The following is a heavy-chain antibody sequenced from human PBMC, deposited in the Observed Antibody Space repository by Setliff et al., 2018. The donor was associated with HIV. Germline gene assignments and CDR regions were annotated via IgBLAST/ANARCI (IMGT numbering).Heavy chain of an antibody. V-gene: IGHV4-39*07. Sequence: SETLSLTCTVSGDSISSGNHYWTWIRQSPGKGLEWIGEINHRGSTNYNPSLKSRVTVSVDTSKNHFSLKLGSVTAADTAVYYCARESPSSSWFYFDFWGQGTLVTVSS. D-gene: IGHD6-13*01. CDR2: INHRGST. J-gene: IGHJ4*02. CDR3: ARESPSSSWFYFDF. CDR1: GDSISSGNHY.